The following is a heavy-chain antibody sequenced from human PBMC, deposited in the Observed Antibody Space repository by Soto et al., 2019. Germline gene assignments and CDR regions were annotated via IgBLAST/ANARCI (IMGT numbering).Heavy chain of an antibody. CDR1: GYSFTSYW. Sequence: PGESLKISCKGSGYSFTSYWISWVRQMPGKGLEWMGRIDPSDSYTKYSPSFQGHVTISADKSISTAYLQWSSLKASDTAMYYCPSNKNWNYYYGMDVWGQGTTVTVSS. CDR3: PSNKNWNYYYGMDV. CDR2: IDPSDSYT. V-gene: IGHV5-10-1*01. D-gene: IGHD1-1*01. J-gene: IGHJ6*02.